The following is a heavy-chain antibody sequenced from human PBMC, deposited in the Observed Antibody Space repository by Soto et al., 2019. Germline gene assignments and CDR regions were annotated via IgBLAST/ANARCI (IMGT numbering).Heavy chain of an antibody. J-gene: IGHJ4*02. CDR1: GYTFTSYY. CDR3: ATRSRLRNCSGGSCYDFDY. Sequence: QVQLVQSGAEVKKPGASVKVSCKASGYTFTSYYMHWVRQAPGQGLEWMGIINPSGGSTSYAQKFQVRVTMTRHTSTSTVYMELSSLRSEDTAVYYCATRSRLRNCSGGSCYDFDYWGQGTLVTVSS. CDR2: INPSGGST. V-gene: IGHV1-46*01. D-gene: IGHD2-15*01.